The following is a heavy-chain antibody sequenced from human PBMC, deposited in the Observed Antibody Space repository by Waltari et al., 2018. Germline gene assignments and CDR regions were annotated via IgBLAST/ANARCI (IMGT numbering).Heavy chain of an antibody. CDR1: GFTFSSYS. CDR2: ISSSSSYI. V-gene: IGHV3-21*01. D-gene: IGHD1-7*01. CDR3: ARERNYERDAFDI. Sequence: EVQLVESGGGLVKPGGSLRLSCAASGFTFSSYSMNWVRQAPGKGLEWVSSISSSSSYIYYADSVKGRFTISRDNAKNSLYLQMNSLRAEDTAVYYCARERNYERDAFDIWGQGTMVTVSS. J-gene: IGHJ3*02.